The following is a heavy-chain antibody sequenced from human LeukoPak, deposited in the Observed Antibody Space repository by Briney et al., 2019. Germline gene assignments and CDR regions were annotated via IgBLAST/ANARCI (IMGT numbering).Heavy chain of an antibody. CDR1: GFIFSDYS. V-gene: IGHV3-21*05. Sequence: GGSLRLSCAASGFIFSDYSMNWVRQAPGRGLEWISYIGLASGFVSYADSVKGRFTISSDTARNSLFLQMDSLRVEDTAVYYCARDHNWAFDYWAREPRSPSPQ. CDR3: ARDHNWAFDY. CDR2: IGLASGFV. J-gene: IGHJ4*02. D-gene: IGHD3-16*01.